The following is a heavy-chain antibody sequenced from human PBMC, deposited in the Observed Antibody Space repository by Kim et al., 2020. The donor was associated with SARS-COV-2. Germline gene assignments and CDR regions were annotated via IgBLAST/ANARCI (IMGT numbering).Heavy chain of an antibody. D-gene: IGHD3-16*01. Sequence: GGSLRLSCAASGFTISIDYWSWVRQAPGKELEWVSVLYSGDKTYYADSVKGRFTISRHTSKNILYLQMNSLRPEDTAVYYCARQSTGGFDYWGQGTLVTVSS. J-gene: IGHJ4*02. V-gene: IGHV3-53*04. CDR1: GFTISIDY. CDR3: ARQSTGGFDY. CDR2: LYSGDKT.